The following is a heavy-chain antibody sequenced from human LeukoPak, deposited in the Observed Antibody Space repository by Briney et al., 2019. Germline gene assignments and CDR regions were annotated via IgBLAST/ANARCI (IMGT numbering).Heavy chain of an antibody. CDR2: INHSGST. CDR3: ARDTALWTFDI. D-gene: IGHD2-21*02. V-gene: IGHV4-34*01. CDR1: GGSFSGYY. Sequence: SETLSLTCAVYGGSFSGYYWSWIRQPPGNGLEWIGEINHSGSTNYNPSLKSRLTMSVDRSKNQFSLKMTSVTAADTAMYYCARDTALWTFDIWGQGTMVTVSS. J-gene: IGHJ3*02.